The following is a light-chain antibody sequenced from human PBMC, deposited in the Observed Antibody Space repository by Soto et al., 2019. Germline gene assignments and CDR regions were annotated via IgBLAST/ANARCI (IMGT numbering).Light chain of an antibody. CDR3: QQYTTFSYT. CDR2: RAS. Sequence: DIQMTQSPSTLSASVGDRVTITCRASQNINSWLAWYQQKSEKAPKILIYRASTLQSGVPSRFSGSGSGTEFTLTISSLQPDDSATYYCQQYTTFSYTFGQGTKLEIK. J-gene: IGKJ2*01. CDR1: QNINSW. V-gene: IGKV1-5*03.